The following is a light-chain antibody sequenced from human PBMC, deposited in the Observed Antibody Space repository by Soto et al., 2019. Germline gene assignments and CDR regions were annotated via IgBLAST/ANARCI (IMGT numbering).Light chain of an antibody. J-gene: IGLJ2*01. CDR2: RNT. CDR1: NSNIGNNY. CDR3: AAWDDSLSGVI. Sequence: QSVLTQPPSASGTPGQSVTISCSGSNSNIGNNYVCWYQQLPGTAPKLLIYRNTQRPSGVPDRFSGSKSGTSASLAISGLRSDDEADYYCAAWDDSLSGVIFGGGTKVTVL. V-gene: IGLV1-47*01.